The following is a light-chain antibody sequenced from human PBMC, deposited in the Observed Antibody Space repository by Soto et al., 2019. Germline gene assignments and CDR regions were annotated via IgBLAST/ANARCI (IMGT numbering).Light chain of an antibody. Sequence: EIVLTQSPVTLSLSPGERATLSCRTSQSVSNYLSWYQQKPGQAPRLLLYDASNKATGIPARFSGSGSRTDFTLIISSLEPEDFALYYCQQRSGWPRTFGQGTKVEIK. CDR1: QSVSNY. CDR2: DAS. J-gene: IGKJ1*01. CDR3: QQRSGWPRT. V-gene: IGKV3-11*01.